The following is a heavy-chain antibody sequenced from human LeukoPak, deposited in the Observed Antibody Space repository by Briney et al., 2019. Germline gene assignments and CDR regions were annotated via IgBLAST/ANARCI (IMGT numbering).Heavy chain of an antibody. V-gene: IGHV3-53*01. D-gene: IGHD3-10*01. CDR2: IYSGGST. CDR1: GFTVSSNY. CDR3: AKRVQYGSGSYHFDY. J-gene: IGHJ4*02. Sequence: GGSLRLSCAASGFTVSSNYMTWVRQAPGKGLEWVSVIYSGGSTFYADSVKGRFTISRDNSKNTLFLQMNSLRPEDTAVYYCAKRVQYGSGSYHFDYWGQGTLVTVSS.